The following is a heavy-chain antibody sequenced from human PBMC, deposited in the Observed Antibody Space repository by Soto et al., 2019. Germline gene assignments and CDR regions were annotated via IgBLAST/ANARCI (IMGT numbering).Heavy chain of an antibody. J-gene: IGHJ4*02. D-gene: IGHD1-7*01. V-gene: IGHV3-30*18. CDR1: GFTFGRNG. CDR2: LSFDGRIE. CDR3: AKDRDRTWSLDY. Sequence: GGSLRLSCAASGFTFGRNGMHWVRQAPGNGLEWVAVLSFDGRIEYYADSVKGRFKIFRDNPKNTLYLQMNTLRPDDTALYYCAKDRDRTWSLDYWGQGALVTVSS.